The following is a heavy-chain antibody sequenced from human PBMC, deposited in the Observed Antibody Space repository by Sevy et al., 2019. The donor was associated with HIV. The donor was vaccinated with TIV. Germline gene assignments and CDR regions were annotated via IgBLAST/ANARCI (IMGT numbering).Heavy chain of an antibody. Sequence: GGSLRLSCAASGFAFSSHAMHWVRQAPGKGLEWVAVISYEGTETFYAASVEGRFTISRDNSKSMLSLQINSLRPEDTAVYYWARDGGYSIKWYPLYWGHGTLVTVSS. CDR3: ARDGGYSIKWYPLY. V-gene: IGHV3-30-3*01. CDR2: ISYEGTET. CDR1: GFAFSSHA. D-gene: IGHD6-13*01. J-gene: IGHJ4*01.